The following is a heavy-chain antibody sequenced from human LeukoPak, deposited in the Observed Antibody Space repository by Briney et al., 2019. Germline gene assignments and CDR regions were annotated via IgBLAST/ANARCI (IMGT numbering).Heavy chain of an antibody. J-gene: IGHJ4*02. D-gene: IGHD3-10*01. CDR1: GFTLGDYG. CDR2: IRRKADGGTT. Sequence: PGGCLRLSCTASGFTLGDYGMSSVRQTPGTGLEWVGFIRRKADGGTTEYAACVKGRFTISRDDSKSTADLQMNSLKTEDTAVYYCTRRGIWFGSLALDYWGQGTLVTVSS. CDR3: TRRGIWFGSLALDY. V-gene: IGHV3-49*04.